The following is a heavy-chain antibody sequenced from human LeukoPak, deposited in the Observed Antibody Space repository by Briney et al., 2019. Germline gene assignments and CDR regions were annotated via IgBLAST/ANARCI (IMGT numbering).Heavy chain of an antibody. CDR1: GFTVSSNY. V-gene: IGHV3-66*02. CDR3: ARDDYGDYPYGMDV. J-gene: IGHJ6*02. CDR2: IYSGGST. D-gene: IGHD4-17*01. Sequence: GGFLRLSCAASGFTVSSNYMSWVRQAPGKGLEWVSVIYSGGSTYYADSVKGRFTISRDNPKNTLYLQMNSLRAEDTAVYYCARDDYGDYPYGMDVWGQGTTVTVSS.